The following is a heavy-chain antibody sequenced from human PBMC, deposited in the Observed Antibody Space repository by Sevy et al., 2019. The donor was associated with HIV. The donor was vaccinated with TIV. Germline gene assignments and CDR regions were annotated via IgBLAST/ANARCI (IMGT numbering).Heavy chain of an antibody. CDR2: ISYDGSNK. J-gene: IGHJ6*02. D-gene: IGHD3-3*01. CDR3: ARGRYYVFGSGYSGMDV. Sequence: GGSLRLSCAASGFTFSSYAMHWVRQAPGKGLEWVAVISYDGSNKYYADSVKGRFTISRDNSKNTLYLQMNSLRAEDTAVYYCARGRYYVFGSGYSGMDVWGQGTTVTVSS. V-gene: IGHV3-30-3*01. CDR1: GFTFSSYA.